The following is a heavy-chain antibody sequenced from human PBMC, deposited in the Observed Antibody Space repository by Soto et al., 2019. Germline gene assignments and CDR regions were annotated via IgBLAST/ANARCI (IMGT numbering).Heavy chain of an antibody. V-gene: IGHV1-69*06. CDR1: GGTFSSYA. CDR3: ARSKVGEYYYYGMDV. D-gene: IGHD3-3*01. Sequence: QVQLVQSGAEVKNPGSSVKVSCKASGGTFSSYAISWVRQAPGQGLEWMGGIIPIFGTANYAQKFQGRVTISADKSTSTAYMELMSLRSEDMAVYDCARSKVGEYYYYGMDVWGQGTKVTVSS. J-gene: IGHJ6*02. CDR2: IIPIFGTA.